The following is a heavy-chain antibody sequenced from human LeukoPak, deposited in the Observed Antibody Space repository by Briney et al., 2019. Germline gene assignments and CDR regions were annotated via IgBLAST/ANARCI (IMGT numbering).Heavy chain of an antibody. V-gene: IGHV3-7*01. Sequence: PGGSLRLSCAASGFTFSSYWMSWVRQAPGKGLEWVANIKQDGSERYYVDSAKGRFTISRDNAKNSLYLQMNSLRAEDTAVYYCARISSYYDFWSGYTDYFDYWGQGTLVTVSS. J-gene: IGHJ4*02. CDR2: IKQDGSER. CDR3: ARISSYYDFWSGYTDYFDY. D-gene: IGHD3-3*01. CDR1: GFTFSSYW.